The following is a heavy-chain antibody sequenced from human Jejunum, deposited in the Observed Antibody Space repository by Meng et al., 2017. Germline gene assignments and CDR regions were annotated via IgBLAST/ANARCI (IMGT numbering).Heavy chain of an antibody. V-gene: IGHV4-61*08. J-gene: IGHJ4*02. D-gene: IGHD1-26*01. CDR2: AST. Sequence: HGHLRESGPGLVRPSVTLSLICTVSGGSVSRAGYQWGWIRQPPGKGLEWIGYASTNYNPSLKSRVTISLDTSRNQFSLSLSSVTAADTAVYYCARDHMGSLDYWGQGILVTVSS. CDR1: GGSVSRAGYQ. CDR3: ARDHMGSLDY.